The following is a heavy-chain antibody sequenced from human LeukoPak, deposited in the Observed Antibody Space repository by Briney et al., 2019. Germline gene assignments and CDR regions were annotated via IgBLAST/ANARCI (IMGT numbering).Heavy chain of an antibody. J-gene: IGHJ6*02. Sequence: ASVKVSCKASGYNFTGYYMHLVRQAPGQGLEWMGWINPNSGGTNYAQKFQGRVTMTRDTSINTAYMELSGLTSDDTAIYYCARDLRTPYHYGMNVWCQGTTVTVSS. CDR3: ARDLRTPYHYGMNV. CDR2: INPNSGGT. CDR1: GYNFTGYY. V-gene: IGHV1-2*02. D-gene: IGHD1-1*01.